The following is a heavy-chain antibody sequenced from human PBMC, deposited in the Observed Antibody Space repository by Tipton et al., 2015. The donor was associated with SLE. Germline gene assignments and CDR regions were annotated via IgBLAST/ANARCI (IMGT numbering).Heavy chain of an antibody. J-gene: IGHJ4*02. Sequence: TLSLTCTVSGGSISSYYWSWIRQPPGQGLEWIGYIYYSGSTNYNPSLKSRVTISVDTSKNQFSLKLSSVTAADTAVYYCARQPSNGGWYGYYFDYWGQGTLVTVSS. D-gene: IGHD6-19*01. CDR1: GGSISSYY. CDR3: ARQPSNGGWYGYYFDY. CDR2: IYYSGST. V-gene: IGHV4-59*01.